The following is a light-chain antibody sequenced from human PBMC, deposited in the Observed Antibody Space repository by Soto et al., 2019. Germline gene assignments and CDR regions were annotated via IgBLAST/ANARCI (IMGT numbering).Light chain of an antibody. CDR1: QSVSSN. CDR2: GAS. Sequence: EIVMTQSPATLSVSPGERATLSCRASQSVSSNLAWYQQKPGQAPRLLIYGASTRATGIPARFSGSGSGTEFTLTISSLQSEAFAVYYCQQYNNWPPLTFGGGNKVEIK. V-gene: IGKV3-15*01. CDR3: QQYNNWPPLT. J-gene: IGKJ4*01.